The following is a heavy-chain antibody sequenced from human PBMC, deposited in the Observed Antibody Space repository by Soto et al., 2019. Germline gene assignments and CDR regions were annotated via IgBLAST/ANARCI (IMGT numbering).Heavy chain of an antibody. V-gene: IGHV3-23*01. CDR3: ANFYFGYCSSTSCFPFDY. J-gene: IGHJ4*02. Sequence: GGSLRLSCAASGFTFSSYAMSWVRQAPGKGLEWVSAISGSGGSTYYADSVKGRFTISRDNSKNTLYLQMNSLRAEDTAVYYCANFYFGYCSSTSCFPFDYWGQGTLVTVSS. D-gene: IGHD2-2*03. CDR2: ISGSGGST. CDR1: GFTFSSYA.